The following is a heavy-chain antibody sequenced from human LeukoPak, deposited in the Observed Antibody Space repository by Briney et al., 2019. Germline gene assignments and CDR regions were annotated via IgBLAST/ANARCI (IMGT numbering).Heavy chain of an antibody. V-gene: IGHV4-39*07. Sequence: SETLSLTCSVSGGSIRSTTYYWGWIRQPPGKGLEWIGSIYYSGNAYYSPSLMSRVTISVDTSKNQFSLNLSSVTAADTAVYYCARAPHFFDTSGSRYYFDYWGQGALVTVSS. J-gene: IGHJ4*02. CDR1: GGSIRSTTYY. CDR2: IYYSGNA. D-gene: IGHD3-22*01. CDR3: ARAPHFFDTSGSRYYFDY.